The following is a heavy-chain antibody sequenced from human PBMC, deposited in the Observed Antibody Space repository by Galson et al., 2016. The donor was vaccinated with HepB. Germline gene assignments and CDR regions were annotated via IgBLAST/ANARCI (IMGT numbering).Heavy chain of an antibody. CDR1: GFTFSSYS. CDR2: IKSRGGDT. D-gene: IGHD6-13*01. Sequence: SLRLPCAPSGFTFSSYSMHWVRQAPGRGLESVASIKSRGGDTFYVDSVKGRFTISRDNSKNTLYPQMNSLRAEDTAVYYCAKCFVSSSWYGVWDYWGQGTLVTVSS. CDR3: AKCFVSSSWYGVWDY. J-gene: IGHJ4*02. V-gene: IGHV3-7*03.